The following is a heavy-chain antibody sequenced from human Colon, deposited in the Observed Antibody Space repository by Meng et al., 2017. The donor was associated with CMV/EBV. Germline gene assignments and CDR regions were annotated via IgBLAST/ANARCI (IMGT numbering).Heavy chain of an antibody. CDR2: INPNTGGT. D-gene: IGHD3-22*01. CDR3: ARVDSDTSGYYGPDF. J-gene: IGHJ3*01. Sequence: ASVKVSCKASGYTFTDHYIQWVRQAPGQGLEWMGWINPNTGGTTYEPNFHGRVTVTRDTSISTVYMEVTRLTSDDTAMYYCARVDSDTSGYYGPDFWGQGTMVTVSS. CDR1: GYTFTDHY. V-gene: IGHV1-2*02.